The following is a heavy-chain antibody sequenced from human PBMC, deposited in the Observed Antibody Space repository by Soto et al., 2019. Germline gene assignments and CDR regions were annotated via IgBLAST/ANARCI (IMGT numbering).Heavy chain of an antibody. CDR1: GGSVSSGSYY. D-gene: IGHD3-16*01. CDR3: VKDGGTLPNVVNYPFDI. Sequence: SETLSLTCTVSGGSVSSGSYYWSWIRQPPGKGLEWIGYIYYSGSTNYNPSLKSRVTISVDTLYLQMNSLRTEDTAVYYCVKDGGTLPNVVNYPFDIWGQGTKVTVSS. V-gene: IGHV4-61*01. J-gene: IGHJ3*02. CDR2: IYYSGST.